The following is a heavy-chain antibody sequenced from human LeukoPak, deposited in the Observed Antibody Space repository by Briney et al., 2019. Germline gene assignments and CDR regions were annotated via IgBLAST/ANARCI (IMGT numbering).Heavy chain of an antibody. D-gene: IGHD3-3*01. CDR2: IIPIFGTA. J-gene: IGHJ6*02. V-gene: IGHV1-69*13. CDR3: ARGSYQRDEYDFWSGYHMDV. Sequence: SVKVSCKASGYTFTSYGISWVRQAPGQGLEWMGGIIPIFGTANYAQKFQGRVTITADESTSTAYMELSSLRSEDTAVYYCARGSYQRDEYDFWSGYHMDVWGQGTTVTVSS. CDR1: GYTFTSYG.